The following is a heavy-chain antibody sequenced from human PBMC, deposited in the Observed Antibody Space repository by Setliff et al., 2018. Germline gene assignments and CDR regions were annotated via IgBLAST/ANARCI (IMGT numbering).Heavy chain of an antibody. CDR1: GYAFSDYG. J-gene: IGHJ3*02. D-gene: IGHD3-22*01. CDR3: ARSSDSGYYHQRDAFDI. V-gene: IGHV1-18*01. CDR2: ISPYNGNT. Sequence: ASVKVSCKASGYAFSDYGVSWVRQAPGQGLEWLGWISPYNGNTKYAQTVQDRIRVTTDTSTSTSFMELRSLRSDDTAVYFCARSSDSGYYHQRDAFDIWGQGTRVTVS.